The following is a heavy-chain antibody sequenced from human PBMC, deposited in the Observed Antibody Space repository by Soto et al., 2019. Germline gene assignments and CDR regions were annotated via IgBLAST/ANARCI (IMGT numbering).Heavy chain of an antibody. CDR2: INHNGST. Sequence: QVQLQQWGAGLLKPSETLSLTCAIYGGSFSNYYWNWIRQPPGKGLEWMGKINHNGSTNYSPSLKGRLTISVDTSKNQFSLKLISVTAADTAVYFFGRGRGYSNAWGSYYSGMDVWGQGTTVTVSS. CDR3: GRGRGYSNAWGSYYSGMDV. CDR1: GGSFSNYY. V-gene: IGHV4-34*01. D-gene: IGHD6-19*01. J-gene: IGHJ6*02.